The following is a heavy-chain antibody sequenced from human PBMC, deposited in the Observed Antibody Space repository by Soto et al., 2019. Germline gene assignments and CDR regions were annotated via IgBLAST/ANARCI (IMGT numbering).Heavy chain of an antibody. CDR3: SRPSYYYDSSGFEPGAFDI. CDR1: GFTFGNNA. J-gene: IGHJ3*02. D-gene: IGHD3-22*01. CDR2: IRSKNYGRTT. Sequence: PAGSLRLSCTGSGFTFGNNAMTWFRQAPGKGLEWVGFIRSKNYGRTTEYAASVQGRFTISRDDSKGIAYLEMNSLTTDDTAVYYCSRPSYYYDSSGFEPGAFDIWGQGTMVTVSS. V-gene: IGHV3-49*03.